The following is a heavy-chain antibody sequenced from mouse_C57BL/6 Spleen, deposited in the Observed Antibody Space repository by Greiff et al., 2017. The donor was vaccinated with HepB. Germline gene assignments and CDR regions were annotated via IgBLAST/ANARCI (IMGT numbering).Heavy chain of an antibody. D-gene: IGHD1-1*01. J-gene: IGHJ4*01. CDR3: ATSLVTTVVADDAMDY. V-gene: IGHV2-5*01. CDR1: GFSLTSYG. Sequence: VQLQQSGPGLVQPSQSLSITCTVSGFSLTSYGVHWVRQSPGKGLEWLGVIWRGGSTDYNAAFMSRLSITKDNSKSQVFFKMNSLQADDTAIYDCATSLVTTVVADDAMDYWGQGTSVTVSS. CDR2: IWRGGST.